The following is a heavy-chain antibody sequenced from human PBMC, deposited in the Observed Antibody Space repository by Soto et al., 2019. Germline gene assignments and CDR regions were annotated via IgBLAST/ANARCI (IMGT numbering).Heavy chain of an antibody. CDR2: IHDSGST. CDR1: GASINSYY. V-gene: IGHV4-59*01. Sequence: NPSETLSLTCTVSGASINSYYWTWIRQSPGKGLEWIGYIHDSGSTNYNPSLKGRVTMSVDTSKNQFSLKLTSVTAADTAVYYCARRSDTPNWLDPWGQGTLVTVSS. D-gene: IGHD5-12*01. CDR3: ARRSDTPNWLDP. J-gene: IGHJ5*02.